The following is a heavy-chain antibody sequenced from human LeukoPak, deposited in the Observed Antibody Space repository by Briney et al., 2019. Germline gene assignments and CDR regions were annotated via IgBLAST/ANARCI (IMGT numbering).Heavy chain of an antibody. CDR3: ARGGWWELIFDY. CDR1: GGSISSYY. V-gene: IGHV4-4*07. Sequence: SETLSLTCTVSGGSISSYYWSWIRQPAGKGLEWIGRIHTSGSTNYNPSLKSRVTMSVDTSKNQFSLKLSSVTAADTAVYYCARGGWWELIFDYWGQGTLVTVSS. CDR2: IHTSGST. J-gene: IGHJ4*02. D-gene: IGHD1-26*01.